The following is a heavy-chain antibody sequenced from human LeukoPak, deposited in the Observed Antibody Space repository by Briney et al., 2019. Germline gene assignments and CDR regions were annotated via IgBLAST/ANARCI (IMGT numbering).Heavy chain of an antibody. D-gene: IGHD6-19*01. Sequence: GSLNLSCAASGFTFSSYAMNWVRQAPGKGLEWVALISYDGSNKNYAGSVKGRFTISRDNAKSSLYLQMNSLRAEDTAIYYCARLLSGWYLADYWGQGTLVTVSS. J-gene: IGHJ4*02. V-gene: IGHV3-30-3*01. CDR1: GFTFSSYA. CDR3: ARLLSGWYLADY. CDR2: ISYDGSNK.